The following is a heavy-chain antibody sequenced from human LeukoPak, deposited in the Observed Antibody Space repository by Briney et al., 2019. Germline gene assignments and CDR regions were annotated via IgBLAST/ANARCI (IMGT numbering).Heavy chain of an antibody. CDR3: ARDEGESGSYLGAIVDP. Sequence: ASVKVSCKASGYTFTSYYLHWVRQAPGQGLEWMGIINPGGGSTSYAQKFQGRVTMTRDMSTSTVYMELSSLRSEGTAVYYCARDEGESGSYLGAIVDPWGQGTLVTVSS. J-gene: IGHJ5*02. D-gene: IGHD1-26*01. V-gene: IGHV1-46*01. CDR2: INPGGGST. CDR1: GYTFTSYY.